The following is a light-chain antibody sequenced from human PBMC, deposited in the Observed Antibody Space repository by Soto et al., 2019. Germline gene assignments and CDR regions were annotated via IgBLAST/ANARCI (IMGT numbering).Light chain of an antibody. J-gene: IGKJ5*01. CDR3: QQYHNWPPIT. CDR1: QSVSSN. V-gene: IGKV3D-15*01. CDR2: GAS. Sequence: ERVLTQSPATLSLFPGERATLSCRASQSVSSNLAWYQQKPGQAPRLLIYGASTRATGIPARFSGSGSGTEFTLTISNLQSEDFAVYFCQQYHNWPPITFGQGTRLEI.